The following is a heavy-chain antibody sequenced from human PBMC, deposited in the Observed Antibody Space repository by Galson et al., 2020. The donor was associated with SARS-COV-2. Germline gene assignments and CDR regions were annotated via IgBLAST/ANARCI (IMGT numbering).Heavy chain of an antibody. Sequence: GGSLRLSCAASGFTFSSYNMNWVRQAPGKGLEWVSFIGTTISRYYADSVKGRFTISRDNAKNSLYLQMNSLRDEDTAVYYCARDRGLRAFDVWGRGTMVTVSS. CDR2: IGTTISR. CDR3: ARDRGLRAFDV. V-gene: IGHV3-48*02. J-gene: IGHJ3*01. CDR1: GFTFSSYN. D-gene: IGHD3-10*01.